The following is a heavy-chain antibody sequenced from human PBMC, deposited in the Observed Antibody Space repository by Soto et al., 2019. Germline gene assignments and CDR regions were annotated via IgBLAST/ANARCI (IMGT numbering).Heavy chain of an antibody. CDR2: LYWDDDI. CDR1: GFSLSTTGMG. CDR3: VHRRSKGDFDL. Sequence: QITLKESGPTLVKPTQTLTLTCTFSGFSLSTTGMGVGWIRQPPGKALEWLGLLYWDDDIHYSPSLKTRLTTTTXSSKNQVVLTMTNMDPVDTATYFCVHRRSKGDFDLWGQGTLVTVSS. J-gene: IGHJ5*02. V-gene: IGHV2-5*02.